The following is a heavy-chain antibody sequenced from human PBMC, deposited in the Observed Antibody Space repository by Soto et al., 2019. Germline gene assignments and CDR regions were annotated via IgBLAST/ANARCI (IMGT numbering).Heavy chain of an antibody. CDR3: ARDPAYYDFWSGYYRGSDYFDY. Sequence: GGSLRLSCAASGFTFSSYAMHWVRQAPGKGLEWVAVISYDGSNKYYADSVKGRFTISRDNSKNTLYLQMNSLRAEDTAVYYCARDPAYYDFWSGYYRGSDYFDYWGQGTLVTVSS. V-gene: IGHV3-30-3*01. CDR2: ISYDGSNK. CDR1: GFTFSSYA. D-gene: IGHD3-3*01. J-gene: IGHJ4*02.